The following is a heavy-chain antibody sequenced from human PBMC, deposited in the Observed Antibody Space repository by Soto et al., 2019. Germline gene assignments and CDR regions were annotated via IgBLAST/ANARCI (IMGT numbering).Heavy chain of an antibody. CDR2: INPSGGST. V-gene: IGHV1-46*01. Sequence: ASVKVSCKASGYTFTSYYMHWVRQAPGQGLEWMGIINPSGGSTSYAQKFQGRVTMTRDTSTSTVYMELSSLRSEDTAVYYCAREGFGAPYYYYGMDVWGQGXTVTVYS. J-gene: IGHJ6*02. D-gene: IGHD3-10*01. CDR1: GYTFTSYY. CDR3: AREGFGAPYYYYGMDV.